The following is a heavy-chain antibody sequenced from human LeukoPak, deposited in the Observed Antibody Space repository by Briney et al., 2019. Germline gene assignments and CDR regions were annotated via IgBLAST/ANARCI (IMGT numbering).Heavy chain of an antibody. V-gene: IGHV4-59*01. D-gene: IGHD1-26*01. Sequence: PSETLSLTCTVSGGSISSFQWSWIRQPPGKGLEHIGNIYDSGSTYYNPSLKSRVTISVATSKNQFSLKLSSVTAADTAVYYCARTYSGRSYYFDCWGQGTLVTVSS. CDR2: IYDSGST. CDR3: ARTYSGRSYYFDC. CDR1: GGSISSFQ. J-gene: IGHJ4*02.